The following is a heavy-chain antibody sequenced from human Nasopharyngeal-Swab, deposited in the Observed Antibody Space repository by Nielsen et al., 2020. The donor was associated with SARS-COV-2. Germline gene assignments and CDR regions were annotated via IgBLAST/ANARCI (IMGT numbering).Heavy chain of an antibody. CDR3: ARGSTAGDY. CDR1: GFNFSDYG. V-gene: IGHV3-33*01. D-gene: IGHD2-21*02. Sequence: GESLKISCAASGFNFSDYGMRWVRPAPGKGLEWVAVVWHDGTNKYDEESVKGRVTISRYNSKNTLYLQLNSLTVDDTAMFYCARGSTAGDYWGQGTLVIVSS. J-gene: IGHJ4*02. CDR2: VWHDGTNK.